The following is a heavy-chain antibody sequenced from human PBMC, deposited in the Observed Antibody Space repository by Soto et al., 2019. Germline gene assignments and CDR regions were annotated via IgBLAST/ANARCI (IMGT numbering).Heavy chain of an antibody. D-gene: IGHD3-22*01. CDR2: IIPIFGTA. CDR3: ARDYSFYYYDSSGYWGGMDV. V-gene: IGHV1-69*13. Sequence: GASVKVSCKASGGTFSSYAISWVRQAPGQGLEWMGGIIPIFGTANYAQKFQGRVTITADESTSTAYMELSSLRSEDTAVYYCARDYSFYYYDSSGYWGGMDVWGQGTTVTLSS. J-gene: IGHJ6*02. CDR1: GGTFSSYA.